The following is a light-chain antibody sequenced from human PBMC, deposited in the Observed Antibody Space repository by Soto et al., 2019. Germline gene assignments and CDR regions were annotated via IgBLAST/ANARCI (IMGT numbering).Light chain of an antibody. CDR1: ALPKQY. CDR2: QDS. J-gene: IGLJ2*01. Sequence: SYELTQPPSVSVSPGQTARITCSGDALPKQYAYWYQQKPGQAPVLVIYQDSERPSGIPERFSGSSSGTTVTLTISGVQAEDEADYYGQSADSSGTYPVFGGGTKLPVL. CDR3: QSADSSGTYPV. V-gene: IGLV3-25*03.